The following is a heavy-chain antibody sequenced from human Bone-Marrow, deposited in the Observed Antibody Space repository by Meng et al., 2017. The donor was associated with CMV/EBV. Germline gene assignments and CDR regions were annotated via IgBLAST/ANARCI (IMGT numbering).Heavy chain of an antibody. Sequence: ASVKVSCKTSGYTFTSYGISWVRQAPGQGLEWMGWISANNGNTNYAQKFQGRVTMTRDTSTSTVYMELSSLRSEDTAEYYCARALEYQLLYVNNWFDPWGQGTLVTVSS. CDR1: GYTFTSYG. J-gene: IGHJ5*02. CDR2: ISANNGNT. D-gene: IGHD2-2*02. CDR3: ARALEYQLLYVNNWFDP. V-gene: IGHV1-18*01.